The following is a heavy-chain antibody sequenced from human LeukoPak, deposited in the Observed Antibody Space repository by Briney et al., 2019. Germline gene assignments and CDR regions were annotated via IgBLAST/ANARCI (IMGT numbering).Heavy chain of an antibody. CDR1: GFTLSSVW. CDR2: IKIIIEGGTT. V-gene: IGHV3-15*01. J-gene: IGHJ4*02. CDR3: ITRPNPVGY. D-gene: IGHD1-26*01. Sequence: VGSLRLSCAASGFTLSSVWMSWVRPAPGEGLEWVGRIKIIIEGGTTDYAAPVKGRFTISRDDAKDTLYLQMNSLTTEDTAVYYCITRPNPVGYWGQGTLVTVSS.